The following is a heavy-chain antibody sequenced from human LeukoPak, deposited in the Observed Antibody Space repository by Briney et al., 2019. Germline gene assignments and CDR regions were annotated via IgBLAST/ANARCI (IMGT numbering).Heavy chain of an antibody. J-gene: IGHJ5*02. CDR1: GGSISSYY. CDR3: ARDGDLAYYYGSGSYSPPWFDP. D-gene: IGHD3-10*01. V-gene: IGHV4-4*07. Sequence: SETLSLTCTVSGGSISSYYWSWIRQPAGKGLEWIGRIYTSGCTNYNPSLKSRVTMSVDTSKNQFSLKLSSVTAADTAVYYCARDGDLAYYYGSGSYSPPWFDPWGQGTLVTVSS. CDR2: IYTSGCT.